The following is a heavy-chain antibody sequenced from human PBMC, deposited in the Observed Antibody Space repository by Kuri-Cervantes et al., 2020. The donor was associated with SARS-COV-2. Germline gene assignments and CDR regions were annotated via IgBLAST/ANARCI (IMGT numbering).Heavy chain of an antibody. CDR2: ISSSSSYI. CDR3: ARELTVTTPFDY. D-gene: IGHD4-17*01. Sequence: GGSLRLSCAASGFTFSSYAMSWVRQAPGKGLEWVSAISSSSSYIYYADSVKGRFTISRDNAKNSLYLQMNSLRAEDTAVYYCARELTVTTPFDYWGQGTLVTVSS. CDR1: GFTFSSYA. V-gene: IGHV3-21*01. J-gene: IGHJ4*02.